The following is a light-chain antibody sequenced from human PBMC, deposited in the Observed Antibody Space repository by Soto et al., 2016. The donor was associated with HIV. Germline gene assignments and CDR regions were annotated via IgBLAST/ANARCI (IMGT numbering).Light chain of an antibody. J-gene: IGKJ1*01. V-gene: IGKV1-9*01. Sequence: DIQLTQSPSFLSASVRDRVTITCRASQDISNYLAWYQQKPGKAPKLLIYTASTLQSGVPSRFSGSGSGTEFTLTISSLQPEDFATYYCQQYYSYPRTFGQGTKVEIK. CDR3: QQYYSYPRT. CDR1: QDISNY. CDR2: TAS.